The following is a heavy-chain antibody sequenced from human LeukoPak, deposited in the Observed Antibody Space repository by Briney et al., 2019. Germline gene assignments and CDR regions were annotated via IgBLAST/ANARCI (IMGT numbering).Heavy chain of an antibody. CDR1: GFTFSSYA. D-gene: IGHD2-2*01. CDR2: ISGSGGST. CDR3: AKSHPRGVVVPAAILNFDY. Sequence: PGGSLRLSCAASGFTFSSYAMSWVRQAPGKGLEWVSAISGSGGSTYYADSVKGRFTISRDNSKNTLYLQMNSLRAEDTAVYYCAKSHPRGVVVPAAILNFDYWGQGTLVTVSS. V-gene: IGHV3-23*01. J-gene: IGHJ4*02.